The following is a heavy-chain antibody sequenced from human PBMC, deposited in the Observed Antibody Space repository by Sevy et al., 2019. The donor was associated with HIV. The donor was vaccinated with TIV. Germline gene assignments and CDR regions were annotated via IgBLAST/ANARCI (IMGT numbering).Heavy chain of an antibody. J-gene: IGHJ6*02. Sequence: GESLKISCKGSGYSFTSYWIGWVRQMPGKGLEWMGIIYPGDSDTRYSPSFQGQVTISADKSISTAYLQWSSLKASDTAMYYCARHVLGYCSSTSCRSTYGMDVWGQWTTVTVSS. V-gene: IGHV5-51*01. CDR2: IYPGDSDT. D-gene: IGHD2-2*01. CDR3: ARHVLGYCSSTSCRSTYGMDV. CDR1: GYSFTSYW.